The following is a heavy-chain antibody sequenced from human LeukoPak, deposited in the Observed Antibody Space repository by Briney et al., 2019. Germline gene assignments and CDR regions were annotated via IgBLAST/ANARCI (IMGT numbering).Heavy chain of an antibody. CDR3: AKEYSSSSGYFDY. Sequence: GRSLRLSCAASGFTFDDYAMHWVRQARGKGLEWVSRISWNSGSIAYADSVKGRFTISRDNAKNSLYLQMSSLRAEDMALYYCAKEYSSSSGYFDYWGQGTLVTVSS. V-gene: IGHV3-9*03. J-gene: IGHJ4*02. CDR2: ISWNSGSI. D-gene: IGHD6-6*01. CDR1: GFTFDDYA.